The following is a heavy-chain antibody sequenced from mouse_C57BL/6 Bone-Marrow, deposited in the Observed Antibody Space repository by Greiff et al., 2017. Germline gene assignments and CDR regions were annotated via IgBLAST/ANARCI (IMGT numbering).Heavy chain of an antibody. CDR2: INPNNGGT. V-gene: IGHV1-26*01. J-gene: IGHJ1*03. CDR3: VGGGYFDWYFDV. D-gene: IGHD2-3*01. Sequence: VQLQQSGPELVKPGASVKISCKASGYTFTDYYMNWVKQSHGKSLEWIGDINPNNGGTSYNQKFKGKATLTVDKSSSTAYMELRSLTSEDSAVYYCVGGGYFDWYFDVWGTGTTVTVSS. CDR1: GYTFTDYY.